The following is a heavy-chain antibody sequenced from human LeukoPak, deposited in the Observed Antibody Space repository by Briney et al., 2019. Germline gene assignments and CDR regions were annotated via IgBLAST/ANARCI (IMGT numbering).Heavy chain of an antibody. Sequence: VASVKVSCKASGYTFTSYYMHWVRQAPGQGLEWMGIINPSGGSTSYAQKFQGRVTMTRDTSTSTVYMELSSLRSEDTAVYYCARAHSGGGDSSGWYYFDYWGQGTLVTASS. CDR1: GYTFTSYY. D-gene: IGHD6-19*01. CDR3: ARAHSGGGDSSGWYYFDY. CDR2: INPSGGST. J-gene: IGHJ4*02. V-gene: IGHV1-46*01.